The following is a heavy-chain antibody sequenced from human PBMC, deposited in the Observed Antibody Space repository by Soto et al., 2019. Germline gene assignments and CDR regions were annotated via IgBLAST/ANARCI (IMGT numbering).Heavy chain of an antibody. CDR3: AKGQKWELPFGY. CDR2: ISGDGRKT. J-gene: IGHJ4*02. CDR1: GFTISSYA. V-gene: IGHV3-23*01. Sequence: RRLSCAASGFTISSYAMSWVRQAPGRGLEWVSAISGDGRKTYYAASVKGRFTISRDSSRNTLYLQMNSLRAEDTAVYSCAKGQKWELPFGYWGLGTLVTVSS. D-gene: IGHD1-26*01.